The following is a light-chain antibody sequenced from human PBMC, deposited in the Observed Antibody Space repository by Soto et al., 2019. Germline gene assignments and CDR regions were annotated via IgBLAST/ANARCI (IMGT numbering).Light chain of an antibody. V-gene: IGKV3-20*01. J-gene: IGKJ1*01. CDR2: ETS. Sequence: EIVLTQSPGTLSLSPGERATLSCRASQSLSVTYLAWYQQKLGQAPRLLIYETSCRAAGIPDRFNGSGSEKDFTLTISRLEPEDFGVYFCQQYDGSPPWTFGQETKVEIK. CDR3: QQYDGSPPWT. CDR1: QSLSVTY.